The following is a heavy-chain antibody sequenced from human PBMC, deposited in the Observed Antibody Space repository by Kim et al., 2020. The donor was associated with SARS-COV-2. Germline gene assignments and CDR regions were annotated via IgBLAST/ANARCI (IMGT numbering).Heavy chain of an antibody. D-gene: IGHD1-26*01. J-gene: IGHJ6*03. Sequence: PSLQGQVTISADKSISTAYLQWSSLKASDTAMYYCARHNYPGSYYYYMDVWGKGTTVTVSS. CDR3: ARHNYPGSYYYYMDV. V-gene: IGHV5-51*01.